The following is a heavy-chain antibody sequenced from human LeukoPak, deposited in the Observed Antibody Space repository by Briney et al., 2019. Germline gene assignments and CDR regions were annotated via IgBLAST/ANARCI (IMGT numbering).Heavy chain of an antibody. J-gene: IGHJ4*02. CDR3: AKDRRKEGAAAKYDY. Sequence: GGSLRLSCAASGFTFSSYAMSWVRQAPGKGLEWVSAISGSGGSTYYADSVKGRFTFSRDNSKNTLYLQMNSLRAEDTAVYYCAKDRRKEGAAAKYDYWGQGTLVTVSS. D-gene: IGHD6-13*01. CDR1: GFTFSSYA. V-gene: IGHV3-23*01. CDR2: ISGSGGST.